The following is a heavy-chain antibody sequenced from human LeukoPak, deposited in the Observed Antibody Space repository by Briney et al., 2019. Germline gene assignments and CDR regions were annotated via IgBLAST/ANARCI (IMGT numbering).Heavy chain of an antibody. D-gene: IGHD3-9*01. Sequence: GGSLRLSCAASGFTFSRYSMNWVRQAPGKGLEWVANIKQDGSEKYYVDSVKGRFTISRDNAKNSLYLQMSSLRAEDTAVYYCARPPHIYDILTGYYFAGSRSYFATGAQGPLATAS. CDR3: ARPPHIYDILTGYYFAGSRSYFAT. CDR2: IKQDGSEK. CDR1: GFTFSRYS. V-gene: IGHV3-7*01. J-gene: IGHJ4*02.